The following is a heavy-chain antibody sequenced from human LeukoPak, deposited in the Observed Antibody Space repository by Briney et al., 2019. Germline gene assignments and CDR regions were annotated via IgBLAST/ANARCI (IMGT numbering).Heavy chain of an antibody. Sequence: GGSLRLSCAASGFTFSSYGMHWVRQAPGKGLEWVSAISGSGGSTHHADSVKDRFTISRDNSKNTLYLQMNSLRAEDTAVYYCAKSYSSGWYDSFDYWGQGTLVTVSS. D-gene: IGHD6-19*01. J-gene: IGHJ4*02. CDR3: AKSYSSGWYDSFDY. CDR2: ISGSGGST. CDR1: GFTFSSYG. V-gene: IGHV3-23*01.